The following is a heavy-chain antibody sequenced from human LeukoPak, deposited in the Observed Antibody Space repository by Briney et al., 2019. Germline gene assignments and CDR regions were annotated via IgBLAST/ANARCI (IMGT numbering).Heavy chain of an antibody. CDR2: IIPILGIA. J-gene: IGHJ4*02. V-gene: IGHV1-69*04. D-gene: IGHD4-23*01. CDR3: ARDGDGGNSDY. Sequence: AASVKVSCKASGGTFSSYAISWVRQAPGQGLEWMGRIIPILGIANYAQKFQGRVTITTDKSTSTAYMELSSLRSEDTAVYYCARDGDGGNSDYWGQGTLVTVSS. CDR1: GGTFSSYA.